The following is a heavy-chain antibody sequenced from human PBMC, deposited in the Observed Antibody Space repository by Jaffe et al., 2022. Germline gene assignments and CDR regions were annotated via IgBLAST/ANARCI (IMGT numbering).Heavy chain of an antibody. V-gene: IGHV1-69*02. D-gene: IGHD1-26*01. CDR2: IIPIIGIA. Sequence: QVQLVQSGAEVKKPGSSVKVSCQASGGTVGSYTFSWVRQAPGQGLEWMGRIIPIIGIADYAPRFRGRVTITADKSTSTSYMELTSLRADDTAVYFCARGAKWELLESDDVFDVWGQGTKVIVSS. CDR3: ARGAKWELLESDDVFDV. J-gene: IGHJ3*01. CDR1: GGTVGSYT.